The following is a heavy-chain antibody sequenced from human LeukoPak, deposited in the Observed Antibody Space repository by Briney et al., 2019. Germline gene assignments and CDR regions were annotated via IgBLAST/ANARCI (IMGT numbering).Heavy chain of an antibody. CDR1: GFTVSSNY. D-gene: IGHD3-3*01. V-gene: IGHV3-53*01. CDR3: AKSQSGHDAFDI. CDR2: IYRGGNT. Sequence: GGSLRLSCASSGFTVSSNYMSWVRQAPGKGLQWVSIIYRGGNTYYADSVKGRFTISRDNSMNTLYLQMNSLRAEDTAVFYCAKSQSGHDAFDIWGQGTVVTVSS. J-gene: IGHJ3*02.